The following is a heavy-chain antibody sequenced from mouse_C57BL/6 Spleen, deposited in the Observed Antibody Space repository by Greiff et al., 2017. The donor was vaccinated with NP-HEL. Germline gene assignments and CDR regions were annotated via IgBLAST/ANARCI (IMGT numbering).Heavy chain of an antibody. Sequence: QVTLKESGPGILQSSPTLSLTCSFSGFSLSTSGMRVSWIRQPSGKGLEWLVHLYCDDDKCYNPFLKSRPTISKDTSRNQVYLKITSVDTADTDTYDCARREDGSIFDYWGKGTTLTVSS. D-gene: IGHD1-1*01. CDR1: GFSLSTSGMR. CDR3: ARREDGSIFDY. CDR2: LYCDDDK. V-gene: IGHV8-12*01. J-gene: IGHJ2*01.